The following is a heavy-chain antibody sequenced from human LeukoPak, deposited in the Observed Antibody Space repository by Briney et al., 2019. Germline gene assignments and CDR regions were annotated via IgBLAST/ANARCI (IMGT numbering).Heavy chain of an antibody. CDR1: GFTFSSYE. CDR2: ISSSGSTI. CDR3: ARDLSSWEYYYYGMDV. J-gene: IGHJ6*02. Sequence: GGSLRLSCAASGFTFSSYEMNWVRQAPGKGLEWVSYISSSGSTIYYADSVKGRFTISRDNAKNSLYLQMNSLRAEDTAVFYCARDLSSWEYYYYGMDVWGQGTTVTVSS. D-gene: IGHD6-13*01. V-gene: IGHV3-48*03.